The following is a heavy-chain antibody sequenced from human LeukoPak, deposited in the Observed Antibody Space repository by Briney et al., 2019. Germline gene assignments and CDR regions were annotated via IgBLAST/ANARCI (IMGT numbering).Heavy chain of an antibody. D-gene: IGHD6-25*01. V-gene: IGHV5-51*01. CDR1: GYSFTSYW. CDR3: ARSDSATLSWFDP. CDR2: IYPGDSDT. J-gene: IGHJ5*02. Sequence: GASLKISCKGSGYSFTSYWIAWVRQLPGKGLEWMGIIYPGDSDTRYSPSFQGQVTISADKSITTVYLQWSSLKASDTAMYYCARSDSATLSWFDPWGQGTLVTVSS.